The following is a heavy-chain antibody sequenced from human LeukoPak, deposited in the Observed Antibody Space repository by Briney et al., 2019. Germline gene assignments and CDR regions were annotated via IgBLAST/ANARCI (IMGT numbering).Heavy chain of an antibody. Sequence: TETLSLTCTVSGSTLSSYYWSWIRQPPGKGLEWIWDIYTGGSTNYTPSLNSRVTISVDTSKIQFSLKLSSVTAADTAVYYCARRRGSYYLDYWGQGTLVTVSS. V-gene: IGHV4-4*09. CDR2: IYTGGST. J-gene: IGHJ4*02. D-gene: IGHD1-26*01. CDR3: ARRRGSYYLDY. CDR1: GSTLSSYY.